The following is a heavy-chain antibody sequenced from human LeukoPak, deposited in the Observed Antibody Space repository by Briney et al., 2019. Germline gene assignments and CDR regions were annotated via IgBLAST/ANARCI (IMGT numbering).Heavy chain of an antibody. V-gene: IGHV3-33*03. Sequence: GGSLRLSCAASQFTFSHYGMHWVRQAPGRGLGWVAVIWNDGSATYYADSVKGRFTISRDNSRNTLYLQMTSLRAEDTAVYYCAKDAQRGFDYSNSLEYWGQGTLVTVSS. CDR1: QFTFSHYG. CDR3: AKDAQRGFDYSNSLEY. D-gene: IGHD4-11*01. J-gene: IGHJ4*02. CDR2: IWNDGSAT.